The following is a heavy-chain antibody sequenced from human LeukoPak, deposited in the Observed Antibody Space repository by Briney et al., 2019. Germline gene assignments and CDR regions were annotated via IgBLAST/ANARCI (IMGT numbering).Heavy chain of an antibody. CDR3: ARRTTVILTGYYRRDYYYYMDV. J-gene: IGHJ6*03. D-gene: IGHD3-9*01. Sequence: PSGTLSLTCAVSGGSISSSNWWSWVRQPPGKGLEWIGEINHSGSTNYKTSLKSRVTLSVDTSKNQFSLKLSSVTAADTAVYYCARRTTVILTGYYRRDYYYYMDVWGKGTTVTISS. CDR2: INHSGST. CDR1: GGSISSSNW. V-gene: IGHV4-4*02.